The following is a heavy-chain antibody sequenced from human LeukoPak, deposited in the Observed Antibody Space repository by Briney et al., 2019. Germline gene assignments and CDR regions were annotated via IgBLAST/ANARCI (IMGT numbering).Heavy chain of an antibody. J-gene: IGHJ1*01. CDR1: GYSTSSGYY. V-gene: IGHV4-38-2*01. CDR2: IYHSGST. CDR3: AVGYCSSTSCYREYFQH. D-gene: IGHD2-2*02. Sequence: SETLSLTCAVSGYSTSSGYYWGWIRQPPGKGLEWIGTIYHSGSTYYNPSLKSRVTISVDTSKNQFSLKLSPVTAADTAVYYCAVGYCSSTSCYREYFQHWGQGTLVTVSS.